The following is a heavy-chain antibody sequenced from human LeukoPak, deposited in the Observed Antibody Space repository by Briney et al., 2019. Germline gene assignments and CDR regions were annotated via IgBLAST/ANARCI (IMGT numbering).Heavy chain of an antibody. Sequence: GRSLRLSCVASGFTFSIYCMHWVRQAPGEGLEWVAVISYDGSNKYYADSVKGRFTISRDNSKNTLYLQMNSLRAEDTAVYYCAKDTANPVIAVAGLIDYWGQGTLVTVSS. CDR2: ISYDGSNK. CDR1: GFTFSIYC. V-gene: IGHV3-30*18. CDR3: AKDTANPVIAVAGLIDY. J-gene: IGHJ4*02. D-gene: IGHD6-19*01.